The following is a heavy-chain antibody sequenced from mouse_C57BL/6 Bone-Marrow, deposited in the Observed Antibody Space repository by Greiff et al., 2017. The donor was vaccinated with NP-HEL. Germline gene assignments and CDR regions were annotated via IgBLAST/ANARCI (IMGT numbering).Heavy chain of an antibody. J-gene: IGHJ4*01. CDR2: FFPETGGT. V-gene: IGHV1-15*01. Sequence: QVQLQPSGAELVRPGASVPLSCKASGYTFTDYEMHWVKQTPVHGLAWIGSFFPETGGTPYNQKFKGKATLTATRSSSTAYMGRRSRTSEDSAVYYYTEGDYWGQGTSVTVSS. CDR3: TEGDY. CDR1: GYTFTDYE.